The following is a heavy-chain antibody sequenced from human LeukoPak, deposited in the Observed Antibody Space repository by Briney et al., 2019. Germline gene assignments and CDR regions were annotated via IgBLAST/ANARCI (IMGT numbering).Heavy chain of an antibody. D-gene: IGHD2-15*01. Sequence: GGSLRLSCAASGFTFSSYAMHWVRQAPGKGLEYVSAISSNGGSPYYANSVKGRFNISRDNSKNTLYLQMGSLRAEDMAVYYCARDSGEYCSGGSCYHFDYWGQGTLVTVSS. CDR1: GFTFSSYA. CDR3: ARDSGEYCSGGSCYHFDY. V-gene: IGHV3-64*01. CDR2: ISSNGGSP. J-gene: IGHJ4*02.